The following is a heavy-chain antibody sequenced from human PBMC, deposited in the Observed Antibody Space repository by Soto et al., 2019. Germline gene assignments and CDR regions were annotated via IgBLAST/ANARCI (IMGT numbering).Heavy chain of an antibody. CDR3: ARDALYGKTSDWFDP. CDR2: IYYSGST. J-gene: IGHJ5*02. CDR1: GGSISSGGYY. V-gene: IGHV4-31*03. D-gene: IGHD1-1*01. Sequence: TLSLTCTVSGGSISSGGYYWSWIRQHPGKGLEWIGYIYYSGSTYYNPSLKSRVTISVDTSKNQFSLKLSSVTAADTAVYYCARDALYGKTSDWFDPWGQGTLVTVSS.